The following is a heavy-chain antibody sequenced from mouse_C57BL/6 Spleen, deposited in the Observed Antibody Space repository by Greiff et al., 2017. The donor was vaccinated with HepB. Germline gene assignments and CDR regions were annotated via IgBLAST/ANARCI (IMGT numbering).Heavy chain of an antibody. CDR3: ARDMIKGVFDY. Sequence: DVMLVESGGGLVKPGGSLKLSCAASGFTFSSYAMSWVRQTPEKRLEWVATISDGGSYTYYPDNVKGRFTISRDNAKNNLYLQMSHLKSEDTAMYYCARDMIKGVFDYWGQGTTLTVSS. V-gene: IGHV5-4*01. CDR2: ISDGGSYT. J-gene: IGHJ2*01. CDR1: GFTFSSYA. D-gene: IGHD2-4*01.